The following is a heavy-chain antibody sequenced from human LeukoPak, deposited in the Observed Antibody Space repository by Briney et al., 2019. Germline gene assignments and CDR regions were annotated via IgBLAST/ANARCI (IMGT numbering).Heavy chain of an antibody. V-gene: IGHV3-15*01. CDR2: IKPKTDGETT. CDR1: GFTVTGNY. J-gene: IGHJ4*02. D-gene: IGHD2-21*01. Sequence: NPGGSLRLSCAASGFTVTGNYMSWVRQAPGKGLEWVGRIKPKTDGETTEYAAPVKDRFSISRDDSKSMMYLQMNSLKTEDTAVYYCITPLPYSAQGGQGTLVTVSS. CDR3: ITPLPYSAQ.